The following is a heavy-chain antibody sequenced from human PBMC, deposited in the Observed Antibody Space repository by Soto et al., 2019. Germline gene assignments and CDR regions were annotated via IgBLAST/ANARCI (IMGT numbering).Heavy chain of an antibody. CDR1: GFTFSSYG. D-gene: IGHD2-2*01. V-gene: IGHV3-30*03. J-gene: IGHJ1*01. Sequence: QVQLVESGGGVVQPGRSLRLSCAASGFTFSSYGMHWVRQAPGKGLEWVAVISYDGSNKYYADSVKGRFTISRDNSKNTLYLQMNSLRAEDTAVYYCASSDIGYCSSTSCYAGYFQHWGQGTLVTVSS. CDR2: ISYDGSNK. CDR3: ASSDIGYCSSTSCYAGYFQH.